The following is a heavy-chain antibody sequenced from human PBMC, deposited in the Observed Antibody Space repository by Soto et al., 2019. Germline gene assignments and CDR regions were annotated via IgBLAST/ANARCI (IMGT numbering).Heavy chain of an antibody. CDR2: ISWDGGST. Sequence: GGSLRLSCAASGFTFDDYTMHWVRQAPGKGLEWVSLISWDGGSTYYADSVKGRFTISRDNSKNSLYLQMNSLRTEDTALYYCAKAYRQQLVLDTFDYWGQGTLVTVSS. CDR1: GFTFDDYT. J-gene: IGHJ4*02. CDR3: AKAYRQQLVLDTFDY. D-gene: IGHD6-13*01. V-gene: IGHV3-43*01.